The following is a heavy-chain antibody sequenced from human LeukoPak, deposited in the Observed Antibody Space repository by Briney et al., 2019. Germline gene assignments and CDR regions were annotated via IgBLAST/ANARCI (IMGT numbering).Heavy chain of an antibody. Sequence: KPSETLSLTCTVSGGSISSSSYYWGWIRQPPGKGLEWIGSIYYSGSTYYNPSLKSRVTISVDTSKNQFSLKLSSVTAADTAVYYCAREIVLMVYAIRNWFDPWGQGTLVTVSS. CDR2: IYYSGST. CDR3: AREIVLMVYAIRNWFDP. J-gene: IGHJ5*02. CDR1: GGSISSSSYY. V-gene: IGHV4-39*07. D-gene: IGHD2-8*01.